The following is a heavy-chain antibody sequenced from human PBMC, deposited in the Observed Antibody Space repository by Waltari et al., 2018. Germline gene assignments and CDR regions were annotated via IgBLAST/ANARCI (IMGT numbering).Heavy chain of an antibody. D-gene: IGHD7-27*01. CDR2: ILYDGVSK. J-gene: IGHJ6*02. V-gene: IGHV3-33*05. CDR3: ARESNTSLHGMDV. CDR1: GFTFSPYG. Sequence: QVQLVESGGDLVQPGRSLELSCEPSGFTFSPYGMHWVRQAPGKGLEWVAVILYDGVSKAHADSGKCRFTISRDNSKNTLYLEMNSLRAEDTAVYYCARESNTSLHGMDVWGQGTTVTVSS.